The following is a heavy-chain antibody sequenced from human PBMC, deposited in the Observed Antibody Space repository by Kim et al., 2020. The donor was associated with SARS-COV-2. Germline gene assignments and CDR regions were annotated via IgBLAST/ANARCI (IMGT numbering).Heavy chain of an antibody. CDR2: IWHDGSNK. D-gene: IGHD1-1*01. J-gene: IGHJ4*02. Sequence: GASLRLSCAASGFSFSNHGMEWVRQAPGKGLEWVAVIWHDGSNKFYAASVKGRFTISRDNSKNTEYLQMNSLTVEDTALDYCARDRNIGSSYFDYWGQGTLVTLSS. CDR1: GFSFSNHG. CDR3: ARDRNIGSSYFDY. V-gene: IGHV3-33*01.